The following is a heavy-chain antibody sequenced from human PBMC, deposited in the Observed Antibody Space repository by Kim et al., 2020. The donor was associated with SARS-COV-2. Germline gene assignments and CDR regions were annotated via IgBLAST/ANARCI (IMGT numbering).Heavy chain of an antibody. CDR2: ISAYNGNT. Sequence: ASVKVSCKASGYTFTSYGISWVRQAPGQGLEWMGWISAYNGNTNYAQKLQGRVTMTTDTSTSTAYMELRSLRSDDTAVYYCARDWGLATVTTSDLGYWGQGTLVTFSS. CDR1: GYTFTSYG. CDR3: ARDWGLATVTTSDLGY. D-gene: IGHD4-17*01. J-gene: IGHJ4*02. V-gene: IGHV1-18*01.